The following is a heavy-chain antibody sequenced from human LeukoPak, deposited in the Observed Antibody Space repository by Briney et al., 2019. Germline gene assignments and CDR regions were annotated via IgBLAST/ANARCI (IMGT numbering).Heavy chain of an antibody. CDR3: ARHNRGGYHLFDF. V-gene: IGHV3-53*01. Sequence: GGSLRLSCAASGFTVSFNCINCVRQAPGEGLEWVSLIDTGGTTYYADSVEGRFTISRDSSKNTLFLQMNNLRADDTAVYYCARHNRGGYHLFDFWGQGTLVTVAS. CDR2: IDTGGTT. J-gene: IGHJ4*02. CDR1: GFTVSFNC. D-gene: IGHD6-25*01.